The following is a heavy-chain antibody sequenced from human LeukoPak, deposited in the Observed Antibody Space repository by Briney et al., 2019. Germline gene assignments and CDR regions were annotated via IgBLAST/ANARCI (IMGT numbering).Heavy chain of an antibody. V-gene: IGHV4-34*01. CDR2: INYSGST. J-gene: IGHJ4*02. CDR1: GGSFSGYY. CDR3: ARGVNKGYYYDSSGYYSKPTFDY. Sequence: SETLSLTCAVYGGSFSGYYWSWIRQPPGKGLEWNGEINYSGSTNYNPSLKSRVTISVDTSKNQFSLKLSSVTAADTAVYYCARGVNKGYYYDSSGYYSKPTFDYWGQGTLVTASS. D-gene: IGHD3-22*01.